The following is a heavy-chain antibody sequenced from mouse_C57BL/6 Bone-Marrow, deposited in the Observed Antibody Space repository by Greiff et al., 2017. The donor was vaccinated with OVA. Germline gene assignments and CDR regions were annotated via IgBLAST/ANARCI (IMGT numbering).Heavy chain of an antibody. V-gene: IGHV14-4*01. CDR1: GFNIKDDY. Sequence: EVMLVESGAELVRPGASVKLSCTASGFNIKDDYMHWVKQRPEQGLEWIGWIDPENGDTEYASKFQGKATITADTSSNTAYLQLSSLTSEDTAVYYCTTLGNCDYWGQGTTLTVSS. CDR2: IDPENGDT. J-gene: IGHJ2*01. CDR3: TTLGNCDY.